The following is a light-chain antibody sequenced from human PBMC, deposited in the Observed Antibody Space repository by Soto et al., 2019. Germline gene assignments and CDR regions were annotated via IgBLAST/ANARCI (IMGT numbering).Light chain of an antibody. Sequence: EIVTTQSPAILSVSPGERATLSCRASQSVSTNLAWFQQKPGQTPRLLFNGASTRAPSIPARFSGSGSGTDFTLTISSLQSEDLAVYHCQQYNKWPQTFGQGTKVDIK. CDR3: QQYNKWPQT. CDR2: GAS. CDR1: QSVSTN. V-gene: IGKV3-15*01. J-gene: IGKJ1*01.